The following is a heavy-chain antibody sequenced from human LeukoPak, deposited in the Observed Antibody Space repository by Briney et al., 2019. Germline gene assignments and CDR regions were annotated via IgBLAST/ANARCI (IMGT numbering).Heavy chain of an antibody. J-gene: IGHJ3*02. CDR2: ISSKAYGGTT. CDR1: GFTHGDYA. V-gene: IGHV3-49*04. D-gene: IGHD2-15*01. CDR3: SRGPYCSSGSCFPDPDAFDI. Sequence: PLRLSCTASGFTHGDYAMAWVRQAPGKGLEWVGFISSKAYGGTTEYAASVKGRFTISRDDSKSIAYLQMNSLKTQDTAVYYCSRGPYCSSGSCFPDPDAFDIWGQGTVVTFSS.